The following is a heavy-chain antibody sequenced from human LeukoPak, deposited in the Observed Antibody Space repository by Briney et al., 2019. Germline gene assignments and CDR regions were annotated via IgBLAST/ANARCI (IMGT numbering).Heavy chain of an antibody. CDR3: ARKLGYRSGGSCYRIINWFDP. D-gene: IGHD2-15*01. Sequence: PSETLSLTCAVYGGSFSGYYWSWIRQPPGKGLEWIGEINHSGSTNYNPSLKSRVTISVDTSKNQFSLKLSSVTAADTAVYYCARKLGYRSGGSCYRIINWFDPWGQGTLVTVSS. CDR1: GGSFSGYY. J-gene: IGHJ5*02. V-gene: IGHV4-34*01. CDR2: INHSGST.